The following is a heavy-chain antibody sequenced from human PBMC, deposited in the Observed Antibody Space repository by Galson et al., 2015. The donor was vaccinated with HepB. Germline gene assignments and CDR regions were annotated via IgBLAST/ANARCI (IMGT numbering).Heavy chain of an antibody. V-gene: IGHV4-59*01. J-gene: IGHJ4*02. Sequence: SETLSLTCTVPGGSISSYYWSWIRQPPGKGLEWIGYIYYSGSTNYNPSLKSRVTISVDTSKNQFSLKLSSVTAADTAVYYCASQRSYGDFDYWGQGTLVTVSS. CDR1: GGSISSYY. CDR3: ASQRSYGDFDY. D-gene: IGHD4-17*01. CDR2: IYYSGST.